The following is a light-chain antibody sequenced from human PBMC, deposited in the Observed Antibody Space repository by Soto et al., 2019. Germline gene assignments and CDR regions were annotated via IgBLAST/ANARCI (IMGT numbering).Light chain of an antibody. CDR1: SGDVGGYDY. CDR2: DVS. V-gene: IGLV2-14*03. Sequence: QSVLTQPASVSGSPGQSITISCTGTSGDVGGYDYVSWYQQHPGKAPMLMIFDVSDRPSGVSNRFSGSKSGNTASLTISGLQAEDEADYYCTSYTSSTTWMFGGGTKLTVL. J-gene: IGLJ3*02. CDR3: TSYTSSTTWM.